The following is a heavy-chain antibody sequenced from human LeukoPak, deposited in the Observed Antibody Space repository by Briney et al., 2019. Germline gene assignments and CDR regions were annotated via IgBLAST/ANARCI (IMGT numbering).Heavy chain of an antibody. D-gene: IGHD6-19*01. CDR1: GFTFDDYA. J-gene: IGHJ4*02. CDR2: ISWNGGTT. Sequence: GGSLRLSCAASGFTFDDYAMHWVRQAPGKGLEWVSLISWNGGTTYYADSVKGRFTISRDNSKNSLYLQMDSLTPEDTALYYCARATSSAWYYFDYWGQGTLVIVSS. CDR3: ARATSSAWYYFDY. V-gene: IGHV3-43D*03.